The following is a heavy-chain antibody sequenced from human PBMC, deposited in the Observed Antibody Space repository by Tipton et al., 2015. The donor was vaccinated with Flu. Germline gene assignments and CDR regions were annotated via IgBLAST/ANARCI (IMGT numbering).Heavy chain of an antibody. CDR2: IYYSGST. J-gene: IGHJ2*01. Sequence: LRLSCAASGFTFSSYAMSWVRQAPGKGLEWIGSIYYSGSTYYNPSLKSRVTISVDTSKNQFSLKLSSVTAADTAVYYCARAIAARHWYFDLWGRGTLVTVSS. V-gene: IGHV4-38-2*01. D-gene: IGHD6-6*01. CDR3: ARAIAARHWYFDL. CDR1: GFTFSSYA.